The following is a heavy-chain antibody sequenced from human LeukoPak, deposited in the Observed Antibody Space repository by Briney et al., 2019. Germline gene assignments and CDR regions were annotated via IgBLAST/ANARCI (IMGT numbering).Heavy chain of an antibody. D-gene: IGHD5-24*01. CDR1: GFTFTNHA. J-gene: IGHJ4*02. V-gene: IGHV3-23*01. CDR2: LSDSGAST. Sequence: GGSLRLTCAASGFTFTNHAMAWVRLAPGKGLEWVSTLSDSGASTYYADSVKGRFTISRDNSRNTMYLQMDSLRDDDTGVYFCARTPSRDGYSHIDFWGQGALVTVSS. CDR3: ARTPSRDGYSHIDF.